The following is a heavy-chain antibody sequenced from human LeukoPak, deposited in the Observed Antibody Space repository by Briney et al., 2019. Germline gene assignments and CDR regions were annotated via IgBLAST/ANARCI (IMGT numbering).Heavy chain of an antibody. Sequence: SETLSLTCAVSGGSISSGGYSWSWIRQPPGKGLEWIGYIYHSGSTYYNPSLKSRVAISVDRSKNQFSLKLSSVTAADTAVYYCASRGYGGYAYYFDYWGQGTLVTVSS. J-gene: IGHJ4*02. D-gene: IGHD5-12*01. CDR3: ASRGYGGYAYYFDY. V-gene: IGHV4-30-2*01. CDR2: IYHSGST. CDR1: GGSISSGGYS.